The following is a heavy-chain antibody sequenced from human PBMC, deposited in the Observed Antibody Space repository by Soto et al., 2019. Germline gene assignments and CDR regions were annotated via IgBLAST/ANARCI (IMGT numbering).Heavy chain of an antibody. Sequence: KASETLSLTCTVSGVSVSSGDYYWSWIRQPPGKGLEWIGYIYYTGRTYYNPSPKSRVIISVDTSKNQFSLKLSSVTAAEKAVYYCARAHYDILTGYPTHAFDIWGQGTMVTVSS. CDR1: GVSVSSGDYY. CDR2: IYYTGRT. D-gene: IGHD3-9*01. J-gene: IGHJ3*02. CDR3: ARAHYDILTGYPTHAFDI. V-gene: IGHV4-30-4*01.